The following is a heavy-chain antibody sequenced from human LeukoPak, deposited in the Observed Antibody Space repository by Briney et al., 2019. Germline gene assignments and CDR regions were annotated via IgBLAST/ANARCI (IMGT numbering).Heavy chain of an antibody. J-gene: IGHJ4*02. V-gene: IGHV3-74*03. D-gene: IGHD6-19*01. CDR2: INGDASNT. CDR1: GLTFNSYW. Sequence: GGSLRLSCAASGLTFNSYWMHWVRQVAGKGLVWVARINGDASNTTYADSVKGRFTISRDNAKNTLYLQMNSLRAEDTAVYYCARVRSSGWYGALGYWGQGTLVTVSS. CDR3: ARVRSSGWYGALGY.